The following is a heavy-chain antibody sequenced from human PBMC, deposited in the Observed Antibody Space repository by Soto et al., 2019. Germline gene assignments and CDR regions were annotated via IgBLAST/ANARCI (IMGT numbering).Heavy chain of an antibody. CDR1: GTSISSYY. CDR3: ATYNSHAIDY. CDR2: IHCSGTT. V-gene: IGHV4-59*01. J-gene: IGHJ4*02. Sequence: SETLSLTCTVSGTSISSYYWSWIRQPPGKGLEWIANIHCSGTTNYNPSLASRVTLSVDTSKNQFSLKMTSVTAADRAMYFCATYNSHAIDYWGRGTLVTVSS. D-gene: IGHD1-1*01.